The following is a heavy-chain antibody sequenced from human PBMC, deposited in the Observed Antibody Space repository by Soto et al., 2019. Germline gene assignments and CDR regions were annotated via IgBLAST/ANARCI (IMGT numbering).Heavy chain of an antibody. V-gene: IGHV3-30*18. CDR3: AKCAAAVTYYYYYMDV. J-gene: IGHJ6*03. CDR1: GFTFSSYG. CDR2: ISYDGSNK. Sequence: QVQLVESGGGVVQPGRSLRLSCAASGFTFSSYGMHWVRQAPGKGLEWVAVISYDGSNKYYADSVKGRFTISRDNSKNTLYLQMNSLRAEDTAVYYCAKCAAAVTYYYYYMDVWGKGTTVTVSS. D-gene: IGHD6-13*01.